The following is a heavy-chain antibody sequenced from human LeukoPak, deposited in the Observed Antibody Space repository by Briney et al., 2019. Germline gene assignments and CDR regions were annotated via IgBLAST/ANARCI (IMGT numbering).Heavy chain of an antibody. J-gene: IGHJ4*02. V-gene: IGHV1-2*02. CDR3: AREGLYSGSPMADY. CDR1: GYTFIGYY. D-gene: IGHD1-26*01. CDR2: INPNSGGT. Sequence: GASVKVSCKASGYTFIGYYIHWVRQAPGQGLEWMGWINPNSGGTNYAQKFQGRVTMTWDTSISTAYMELSRLRSDDTAVYYCAREGLYSGSPMADYWGPGTLVTVSS.